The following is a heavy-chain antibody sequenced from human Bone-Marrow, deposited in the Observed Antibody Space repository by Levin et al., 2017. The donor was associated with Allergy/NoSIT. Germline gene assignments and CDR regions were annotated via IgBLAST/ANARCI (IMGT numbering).Heavy chain of an antibody. CDR3: ARGGLVVAVPGADYYYYEMDV. CDR1: GYTFTGYY. CDR2: INPNTGGT. Sequence: WASVKVSCKASGYTFTGYYINWVRQAPGQGLEWMGRINPNTGGTNYPQKFQGRVSMTRDTSINTAYMELSSLRSDDTAVYYCARGGLVVAVPGADYYYYEMDVWGQGTTVTVSS. J-gene: IGHJ6*02. D-gene: IGHD2-15*01. V-gene: IGHV1-2*06.